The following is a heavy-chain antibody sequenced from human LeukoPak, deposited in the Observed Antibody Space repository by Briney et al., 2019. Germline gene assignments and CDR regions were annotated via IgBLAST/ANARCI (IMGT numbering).Heavy chain of an antibody. J-gene: IGHJ4*02. CDR3: AREGRQDYVYFDY. D-gene: IGHD4-17*01. Sequence: SETLSLTCAVSGYSISSGYYWGWIRQPPGKGLEWIGSIYHSGSTYYNPSLKSRVTISVDTSKNQFSLRLTSVTAADTAVFYCAREGRQDYVYFDYWGQGSLVTVSS. V-gene: IGHV4-38-2*02. CDR1: GYSISSGYY. CDR2: IYHSGST.